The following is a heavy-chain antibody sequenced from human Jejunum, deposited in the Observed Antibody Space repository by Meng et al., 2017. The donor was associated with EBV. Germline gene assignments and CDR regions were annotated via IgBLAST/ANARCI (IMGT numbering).Heavy chain of an antibody. V-gene: IGHV1-18*01. Sequence: QVQRVQSGAEVEEPGASVKVSCKASGYTFTNYGVSWVRQAPGQGLEWMGWISAYNGNTDYAQKLQGRVTMTTDTPTSTAYMELRSLRSDDTAVYYCTILSHCDGGICYSYDYWGQGTLVTVSS. D-gene: IGHD2-15*01. CDR3: TILSHCDGGICYSYDY. CDR2: ISAYNGNT. CDR1: GYTFTNYG. J-gene: IGHJ4*02.